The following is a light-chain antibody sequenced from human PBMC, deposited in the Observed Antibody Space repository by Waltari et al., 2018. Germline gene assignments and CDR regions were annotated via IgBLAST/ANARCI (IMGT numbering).Light chain of an antibody. CDR2: KAS. CDR3: QQYNGS. CDR1: QSITTY. J-gene: IGKJ1*01. Sequence: DTQMTQSPSTLSASVGDRVTITCRASQSITTYLAWYQQKPGKAPNLLIYKASNLKSGVPSRFSGSGSGTEFTLTISSLQPDDFATYYCQQYNGSFGQGTKVEIK. V-gene: IGKV1-5*03.